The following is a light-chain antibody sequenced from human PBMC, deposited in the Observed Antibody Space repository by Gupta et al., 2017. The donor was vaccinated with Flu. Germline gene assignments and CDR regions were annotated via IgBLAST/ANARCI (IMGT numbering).Light chain of an antibody. V-gene: IGLV4-69*01. Sequence: QLVLTQSPSASASLGASVKLTCTLSCGHSSYAIAWHQRQPEKGPRWLMNINSDGSHSKGDGIPARFSGSSSGAERYLTIASRQSEHEDDYYWQTWGTGVVFGGGTKLTVL. CDR1: CGHSSYA. CDR2: INSDGSH. J-gene: IGLJ2*01. CDR3: QTWGTGVV.